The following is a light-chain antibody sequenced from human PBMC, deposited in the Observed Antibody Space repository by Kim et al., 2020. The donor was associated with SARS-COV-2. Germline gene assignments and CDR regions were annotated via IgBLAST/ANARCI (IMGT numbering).Light chain of an antibody. CDR2: RNN. J-gene: IGLJ3*02. CDR3: AAWDDRMNGRV. V-gene: IGLV1-47*01. CDR1: SSNSGSNF. Sequence: GERVTISCSGTSSNSGSNFVYWYQQHPGSAPKVLIFRNNQRPSGVPDRFSGSRSGTSASLAISGLRSEDEAMYYCAAWDDRMNGRVFGGGTKVTVL.